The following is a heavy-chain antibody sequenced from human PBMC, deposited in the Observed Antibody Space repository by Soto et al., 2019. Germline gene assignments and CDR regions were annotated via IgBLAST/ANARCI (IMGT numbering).Heavy chain of an antibody. J-gene: IGHJ4*02. Sequence: PGGSLRLSCAASGFTFSDYYMSWIRQAPGKGLEWVSYISSSSSYTNYADSVKGRFTISRDNAKNSLYLQMNSLRAEDTAVYYCARGHPRGRYFDWLIFPLGYWGRGAQVTVSS. CDR3: ARGHPRGRYFDWLIFPLGY. D-gene: IGHD3-9*01. CDR1: GFTFSDYY. CDR2: ISSSSSYT. V-gene: IGHV3-11*05.